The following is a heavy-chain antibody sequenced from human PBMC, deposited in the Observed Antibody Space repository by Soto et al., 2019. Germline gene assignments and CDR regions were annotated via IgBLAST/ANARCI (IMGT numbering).Heavy chain of an antibody. D-gene: IGHD6-6*01. CDR3: ARAHASIAAPVG. J-gene: IGHJ4*02. CDR1: GGSFSGYY. CDR2: INHSGST. V-gene: IGHV4-34*01. Sequence: PSETLSLTCAVYGGSFSGYYWSWIRQPPGKGLEWIGEINHSGSTNYNPSLKSRVTISVDTSKNQFSLKLSSVTAAATAVYYCARAHASIAAPVGWGQGTLVTVSS.